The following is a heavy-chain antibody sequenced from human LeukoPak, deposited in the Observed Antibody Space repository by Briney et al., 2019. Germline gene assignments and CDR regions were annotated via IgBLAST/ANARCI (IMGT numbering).Heavy chain of an antibody. CDR2: IYTSGST. J-gene: IGHJ3*02. D-gene: IGHD6-13*01. CDR1: GGSISSYY. Sequence: SETLSLTCTVSGGSISSYYWSWIRQPAGKGLEWIGRIYTSGSTNYSPSLKSRVTMSVDTSKNQFSLKLSSVTAADTAVYYCARSPSNIATKHDNAFDIWGQGTMVTVSS. V-gene: IGHV4-4*07. CDR3: ARSPSNIATKHDNAFDI.